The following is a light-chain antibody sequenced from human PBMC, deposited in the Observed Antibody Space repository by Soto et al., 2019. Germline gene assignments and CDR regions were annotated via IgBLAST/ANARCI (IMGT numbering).Light chain of an antibody. J-gene: IGLJ1*01. CDR3: SSYTSSSTHYV. CDR1: SSDVGGYNY. V-gene: IGLV2-14*01. CDR2: DVS. Sequence: QSVLTQPASVSGSPGQSITISCTGTSSDVGGYNYVSWYQQHPGKAPKLMIYDVSNRPSGVSNRFSGSKSGNTASLTISGLQAEDEADYYCSSYTSSSTHYVLRTGTKVPVL.